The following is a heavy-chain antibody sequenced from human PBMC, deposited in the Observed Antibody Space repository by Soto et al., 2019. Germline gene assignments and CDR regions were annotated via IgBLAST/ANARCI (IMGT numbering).Heavy chain of an antibody. J-gene: IGHJ6*03. Sequence: GGSLRLSCAASGFTFSSYGMHWVRQAPGKGLEWVAVIWYDGSNKYYADSVKGRFTISRDNSKNTLYLQMNSLRAEDTAVYYCASGPRYCSGGSCYWGFYYYMDVWGKGTTVTVSS. V-gene: IGHV3-33*01. CDR1: GFTFSSYG. CDR3: ASGPRYCSGGSCYWGFYYYMDV. D-gene: IGHD2-15*01. CDR2: IWYDGSNK.